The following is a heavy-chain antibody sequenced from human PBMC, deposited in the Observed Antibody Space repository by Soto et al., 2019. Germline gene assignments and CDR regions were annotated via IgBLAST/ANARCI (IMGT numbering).Heavy chain of an antibody. CDR2: IYYSGST. CDR1: GGSISSSSYY. Sequence: SETLSLTCTVSGGSISSSSYYWGWIRQPPGKGLEWIGSIYYSGSTYYNPSLKSRVTISVDTSKNQFSLKLSSVTAADTAVYYCAGVAWTSYSGSWYGWFDPWGQGTLVTVSS. V-gene: IGHV4-39*01. D-gene: IGHD6-13*01. CDR3: AGVAWTSYSGSWYGWFDP. J-gene: IGHJ5*02.